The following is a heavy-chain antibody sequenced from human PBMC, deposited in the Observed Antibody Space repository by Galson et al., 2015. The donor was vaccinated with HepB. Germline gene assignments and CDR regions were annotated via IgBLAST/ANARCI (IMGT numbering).Heavy chain of an antibody. D-gene: IGHD6-13*01. V-gene: IGHV3-48*04. CDR2: ISDTTSII. CDR1: GFTFNKYN. CDR3: AKRSIAAAGPHYYYMDV. J-gene: IGHJ6*03. Sequence: LRLSCAASGFTFNKYNMNWVRQAPGKGLEWISYISDTTSIIYYADSVKGRFTISRDNAKNSLYLQMNSLRAEDTAVYYCAKRSIAAAGPHYYYMDVWGKGTTVTVSS.